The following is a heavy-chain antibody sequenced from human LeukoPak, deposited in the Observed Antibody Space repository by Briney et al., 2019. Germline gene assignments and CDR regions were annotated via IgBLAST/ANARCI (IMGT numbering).Heavy chain of an antibody. CDR2: MNPNSGDT. J-gene: IGHJ4*02. Sequence: ASVKVSCKTSGYTFTSYEINWVRQATGQGLEWMGWMNPNSGDTGYVQMFQGRVTMTWNTSISTAYMELSSLRFEDTAVYYCARVQRYSNGWYVYHLDYWGQGTLVTVSS. D-gene: IGHD6-19*01. CDR3: ARVQRYSNGWYVYHLDY. V-gene: IGHV1-8*01. CDR1: GYTFTSYE.